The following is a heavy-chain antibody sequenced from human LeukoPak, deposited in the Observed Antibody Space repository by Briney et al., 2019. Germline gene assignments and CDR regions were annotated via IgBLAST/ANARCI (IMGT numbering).Heavy chain of an antibody. CDR1: GYTFTGYC. CDR3: ARDWGAVADDAFDI. CDR2: INPNSGGT. J-gene: IGHJ3*02. V-gene: IGHV1-2*02. D-gene: IGHD6-19*01. Sequence: ASVKVSCRASGYTFTGYCMHWVRQAPGQGLEWMGWINPNSGGTNYAQKFQGRVTMTRDTSISTAYMELSRLRSDDTAVYYCARDWGAVADDAFDIWGQGTMVTVSS.